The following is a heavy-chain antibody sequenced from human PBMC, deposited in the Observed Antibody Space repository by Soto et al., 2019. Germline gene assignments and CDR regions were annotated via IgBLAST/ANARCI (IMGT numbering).Heavy chain of an antibody. D-gene: IGHD2-15*01. V-gene: IGHV3-23*01. CDR2: ITGRALTT. CDR3: ATDVCNGDNFYLAFDM. CDR1: GFTFRSFA. Sequence: DVQVLESGGGLVQPGGSLRLSCAASGFTFRSFAMSWVRQAPGKGLEWVSTITGRALTTYYADSVKGRFTISRDNSKDTVLLQTNSLRPEHTALYYCATDVCNGDNFYLAFDMWGQGTMVTVFS. J-gene: IGHJ3*02.